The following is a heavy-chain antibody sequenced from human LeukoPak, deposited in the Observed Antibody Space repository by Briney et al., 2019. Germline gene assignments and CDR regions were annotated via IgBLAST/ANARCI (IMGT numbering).Heavy chain of an antibody. CDR3: VRDSSGWPFAY. J-gene: IGHJ4*02. V-gene: IGHV3-30-3*01. CDR1: GFTFSSYA. CDR2: ISHDGSNE. D-gene: IGHD6-19*01. Sequence: PGGSLRLSCAASGFTFSSYAMHWVRQAPGKGLEWVAVISHDGSNEYYADSMKGRFTISRDNSKNTLYLQMNSLITDDTAVYNCVRDSSGWPFAYWGQGTLVTVSS.